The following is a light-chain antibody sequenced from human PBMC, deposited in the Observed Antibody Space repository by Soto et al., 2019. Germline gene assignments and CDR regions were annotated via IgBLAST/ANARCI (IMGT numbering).Light chain of an antibody. CDR1: QSVANNF. V-gene: IGKV3-20*01. CDR3: QQYGRSRA. J-gene: IGKJ1*01. Sequence: EIGLTTSPGTLSLSPVEIATLSCRASQSVANNFLAWHQQKPGQTPRLLIYGASNRATGIPDRFSGSGSGTDFTLTISRLEPEDFAVYYCQQYGRSRAFGQGTKVDI. CDR2: GAS.